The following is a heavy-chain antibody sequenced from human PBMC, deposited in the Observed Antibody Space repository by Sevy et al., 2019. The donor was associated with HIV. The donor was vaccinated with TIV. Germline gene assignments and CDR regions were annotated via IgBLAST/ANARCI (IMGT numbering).Heavy chain of an antibody. V-gene: IGHV4-61*05. CDR1: GGTIVSSGHY. Sequence: SETLSLTCSVSGGTIVSSGHYWGWIRQTPGKGLEWIGYIYYSGSTNYNPSLKSRVTISVDTSKNQFSLKLSSVTAADTAVYYCARHNKHYDFWSDLNWFDPWGQGTLVTVSS. D-gene: IGHD3-3*01. CDR2: IYYSGST. J-gene: IGHJ5*02. CDR3: ARHNKHYDFWSDLNWFDP.